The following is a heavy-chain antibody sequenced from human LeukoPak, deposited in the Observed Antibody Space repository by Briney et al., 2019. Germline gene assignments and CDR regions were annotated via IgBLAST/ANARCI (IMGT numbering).Heavy chain of an antibody. CDR1: GGSFSGYY. D-gene: IGHD3-22*01. Sequence: SETLSLTCAVYGGSFSGYYWSWIRQPPGNGLEWIGEINHSGSTNYNPSLKSRVTISVDTSKNQFSLKLSSVTAADTAVYYCARGLYYDSSGYSNWFDPWGQGTLVTVSS. CDR3: ARGLYYDSSGYSNWFDP. J-gene: IGHJ5*02. CDR2: INHSGST. V-gene: IGHV4-34*01.